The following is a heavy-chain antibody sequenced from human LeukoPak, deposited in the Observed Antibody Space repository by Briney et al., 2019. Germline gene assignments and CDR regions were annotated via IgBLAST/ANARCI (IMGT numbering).Heavy chain of an antibody. D-gene: IGHD3-9*01. J-gene: IGHJ4*02. V-gene: IGHV3-74*03. CDR2: IRPEGTTT. CDR3: ARDLDWILFDY. Sequence: GSLLLSCAASGFTFKTYWMHWVRQAPGKGLVWVSRIRPEGTTTAYADSVKGRFTISRDNAKNTLFLQMNSLSAEDTAVYYCARDLDWILFDYWGQGTLVTVSS. CDR1: GFTFKTYW.